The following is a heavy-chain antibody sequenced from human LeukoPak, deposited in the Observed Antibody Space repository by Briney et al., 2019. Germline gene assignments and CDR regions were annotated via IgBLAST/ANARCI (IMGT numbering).Heavy chain of an antibody. CDR2: IRYDESNK. CDR3: AELGITMIGGV. V-gene: IGHV3-30*02. D-gene: IGHD3-10*02. CDR1: GFTFSSYG. Sequence: GGSLRLSCAASGFTFSSYGMHWVRQAPGKGLEWVAFIRYDESNKYYADSVKGRFTISRDNSKNTLYLQMNSLRAEDTAVYYCAELGITMIGGVWGKGTTVTISS. J-gene: IGHJ6*04.